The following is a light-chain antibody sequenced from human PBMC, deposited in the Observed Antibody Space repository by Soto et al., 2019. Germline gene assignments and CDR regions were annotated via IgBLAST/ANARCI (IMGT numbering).Light chain of an antibody. CDR1: NSDIGSYNY. CDR2: DVT. J-gene: IGLJ2*01. CDR3: SSYTSASTLV. V-gene: IGLV2-14*01. Sequence: QSALTQPASVSGSPGQSITISCTGANSDIGSYNYVSWYQQHPGKAPKLLIYDVTKWPSGVSNRFSGSKSGNTASLTISGLQAEDEADYYCSSYTSASTLVFGGGTKVTVL.